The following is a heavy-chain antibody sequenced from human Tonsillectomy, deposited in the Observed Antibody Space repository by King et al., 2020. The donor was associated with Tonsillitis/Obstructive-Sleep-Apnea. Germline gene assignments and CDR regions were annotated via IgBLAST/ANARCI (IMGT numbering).Heavy chain of an antibody. CDR1: GFTFGDYA. D-gene: IGHD3-3*01. CDR3: TRDQGNYDFWSGYFRFDAFDI. J-gene: IGHJ3*02. CDR2: IRSKAYGGTT. V-gene: IGHV3-49*04. Sequence: VQLVESGGGLVQPGRSLRLSCTASGFTFGDYAMSWVRQAPGKGLEGVGFIRSKAYGGTTEYAASVKGRFTISRDDSKSIAYLQMNSLKTEDTAVYYCTRDQGNYDFWSGYFRFDAFDIWGQGTMVTVSS.